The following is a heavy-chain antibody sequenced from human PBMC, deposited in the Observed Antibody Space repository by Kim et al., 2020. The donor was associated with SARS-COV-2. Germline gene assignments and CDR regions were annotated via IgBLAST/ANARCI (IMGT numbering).Heavy chain of an antibody. CDR1: GFTFSSYA. J-gene: IGHJ6*02. V-gene: IGHV3-23*01. Sequence: GGSLRLSCAASGFTFSSYAMSWVRQAPGKGLEWVSAISGSGGSTYYADSVKGRFTISRDNSKNTLYLQMNSLRAEDTAVYYCAKDGGYDFWSGYLGFPHYYYYYGMDVWGQGTTVTVSS. CDR2: ISGSGGST. D-gene: IGHD3-3*01. CDR3: AKDGGYDFWSGYLGFPHYYYYYGMDV.